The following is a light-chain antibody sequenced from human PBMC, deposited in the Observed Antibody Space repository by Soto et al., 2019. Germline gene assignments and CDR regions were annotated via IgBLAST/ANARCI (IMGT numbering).Light chain of an antibody. CDR1: SSDIGYYNY. CDR2: EVS. J-gene: IGLJ3*02. V-gene: IGLV2-14*01. CDR3: SSYRRNRDVL. Sequence: QSALTQPASVSGSPGQSITIPCTGTSSDIGYYNYVSWYQQHPGKAPKLVLYEVSNRPSGISNRFSGSKSGNTASLTISGLQAEDEGDYYCSSYRRNRDVLFGGGTKLTVL.